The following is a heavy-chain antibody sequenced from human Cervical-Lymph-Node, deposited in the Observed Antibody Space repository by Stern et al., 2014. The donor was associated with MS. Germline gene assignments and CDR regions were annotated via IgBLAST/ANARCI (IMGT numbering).Heavy chain of an antibody. CDR3: AKHGDYYFDH. Sequence: EVQLEESGGGLVQPGGSLRLSCAASGFTFSSYAMSWVRQAPGKGLESVSLISCSGGSTNYADSVKGRFTISRDNSKNTLYLQMNSLSADDTAVYYCAKHGDYYFDHWGQGILVTVSS. J-gene: IGHJ4*02. V-gene: IGHV3-23*04. CDR2: ISCSGGST. D-gene: IGHD4-17*01. CDR1: GFTFSSYA.